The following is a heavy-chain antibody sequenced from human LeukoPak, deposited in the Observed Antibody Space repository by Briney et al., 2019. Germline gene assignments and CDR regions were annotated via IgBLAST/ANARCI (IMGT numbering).Heavy chain of an antibody. CDR2: IYYSGST. D-gene: IGHD3-22*01. Sequence: SETLSLTCTVSGGSISSSSYYWGWIRQPPGKALEWIGSIYYSGSTYYNPSLKSRVTISVDTSKNQFSLKPSSVTAADTALYYCARVRGDYYYFDYWGQGTQVTVSS. V-gene: IGHV4-39*07. CDR1: GGSISSSSYY. CDR3: ARVRGDYYYFDY. J-gene: IGHJ4*02.